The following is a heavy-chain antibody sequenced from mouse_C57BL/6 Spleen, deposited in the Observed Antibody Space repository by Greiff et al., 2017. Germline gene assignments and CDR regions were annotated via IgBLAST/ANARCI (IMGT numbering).Heavy chain of an antibody. J-gene: IGHJ2*01. D-gene: IGHD1-2*01. V-gene: IGHV1-64*01. CDR1: GYTFTSYW. CDR2: IPPNRGRP. CDR3: ARSGYGYDFDY. Sequence: QVQLQQPGAELVKPGASVKLSCKASGYTFTSYWMHWVKQRPGQGLEWIGMIPPNRGRPNYNEKFKSQATLTVDNSSSTAYMQLSSLTSEDSAVEYCARSGYGYDFDYWGQGTTLTVSS.